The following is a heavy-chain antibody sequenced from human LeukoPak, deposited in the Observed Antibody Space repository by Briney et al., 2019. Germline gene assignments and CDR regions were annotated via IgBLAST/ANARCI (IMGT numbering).Heavy chain of an antibody. CDR3: ARDGWFGARGNFDY. D-gene: IGHD3-10*01. V-gene: IGHV3-21*01. CDR1: GFTFSSYS. Sequence: PGGSLRLSCAASGFTFSSYSMNWVRQAPGKGLEWVSSISSSSSYIYYADSVKGRFTISRDNAKNSLYLQMNSLRAEDTAVYYCARDGWFGARGNFDYWGQGTLVTVSS. CDR2: ISSSSSYI. J-gene: IGHJ4*02.